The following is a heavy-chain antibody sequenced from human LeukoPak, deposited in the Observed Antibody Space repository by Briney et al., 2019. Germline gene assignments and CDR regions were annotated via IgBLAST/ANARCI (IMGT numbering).Heavy chain of an antibody. D-gene: IGHD3-9*01. Sequence: PSETLSLTCTVYGGSISSSSYYWGWTRQPPGKGLEWIGSIYYSGSTYYNPSLKSRVTISVDTSKNQFSLKLSSVTAADTAVYYCAREGLLRYFDWLAPDYFDYWGQGTLVTVSS. CDR3: AREGLLRYFDWLAPDYFDY. CDR2: IYYSGST. V-gene: IGHV4-39*01. CDR1: GGSISSSSYY. J-gene: IGHJ4*02.